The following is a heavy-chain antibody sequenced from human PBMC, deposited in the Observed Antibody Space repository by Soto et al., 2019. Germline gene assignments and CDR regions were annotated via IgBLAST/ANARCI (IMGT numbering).Heavy chain of an antibody. D-gene: IGHD2-21*02. CDR3: ARGGHIAVVTASFDN. CDR1: GYTFNTYY. V-gene: IGHV1-46*02. J-gene: IGHJ4*02. CDR2: IHPSGGGT. Sequence: QVQLVQSGAEVRKPGASVKVSCKPSGYTFNTYYLHWLRQATGQALEWMGVIHPSGGGTTYAQKFLARGTVTRDPSTTTVFMELSSLRSADTAVYYCARGGHIAVVTASFDNWGQGTLVTVSS.